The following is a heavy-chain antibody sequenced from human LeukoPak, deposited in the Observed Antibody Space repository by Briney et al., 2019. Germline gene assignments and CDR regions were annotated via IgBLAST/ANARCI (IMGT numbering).Heavy chain of an antibody. J-gene: IGHJ4*02. CDR2: MNPKSGNT. V-gene: IGHV1-8*01. Sequence: ASVNISCKASGYTFSLYDIHWVRQAPGQGPEWMGWMNPKSGNTSYAQKFQGRLTVTRDISINTVYMELRSLRSEDAAVYYCARYAHEHYDVVTGYFRAFTFWGQGTRVIVSS. CDR1: GYTFSLYD. CDR3: ARYAHEHYDVVTGYFRAFTF. D-gene: IGHD3-9*01.